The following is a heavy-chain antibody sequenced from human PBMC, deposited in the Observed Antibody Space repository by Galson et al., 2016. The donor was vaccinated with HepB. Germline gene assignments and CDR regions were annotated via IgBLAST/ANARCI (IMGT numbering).Heavy chain of an antibody. J-gene: IGHJ5*02. CDR1: GYTLTDIS. D-gene: IGHD3-16*02. CDR2: FDPEDGET. Sequence: SVKVSCKVSGYTLTDISIHWVRQAPGKGLEWMGGFDPEDGETIYAQKFQGRATTTEDTSSGIAYMELTSLTSADTALYYCAARGPSKDRIWGKYRPQNWFGPWGQGTLVTVSS. CDR3: AARGPSKDRIWGKYRPQNWFGP. V-gene: IGHV1-24*01.